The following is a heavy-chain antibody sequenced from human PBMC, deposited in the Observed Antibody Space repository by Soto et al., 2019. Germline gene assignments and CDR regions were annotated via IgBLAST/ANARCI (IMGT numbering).Heavy chain of an antibody. V-gene: IGHV3-23*01. Sequence: PGGSLRLSCAASGFIFSSYAMRWVRQAPGKGLEWVSAISGSGGSTYYADSVKGRFTISRDNSKNTLYLQMNSLRAEDTAVYYCAKDKGYCSSTSCSIDYWGQGTLVTVSS. CDR2: ISGSGGST. D-gene: IGHD2-2*01. CDR1: GFIFSSYA. J-gene: IGHJ4*02. CDR3: AKDKGYCSSTSCSIDY.